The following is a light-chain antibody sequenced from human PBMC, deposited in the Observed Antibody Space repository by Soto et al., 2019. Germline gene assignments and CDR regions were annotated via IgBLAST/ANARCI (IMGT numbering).Light chain of an antibody. J-gene: IGKJ1*01. V-gene: IGKV1-5*03. CDR2: KAS. CDR3: LQYNSYPWT. CDR1: QSFSSW. Sequence: DIHMTQSPSTLSASVGDRVTITCRASQSFSSWLAWYQQKPGRAPNLLIYKASSLESGVPSRFSGSGSGTEFTLTISSLQPDDFASYYCLQYNSYPWTFGQGTRWIS.